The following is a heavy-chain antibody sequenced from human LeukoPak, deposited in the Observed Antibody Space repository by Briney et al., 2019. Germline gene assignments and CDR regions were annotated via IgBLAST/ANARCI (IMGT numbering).Heavy chain of an antibody. CDR3: AAAPQTGTTNY. CDR2: INPTGGST. J-gene: IGHJ4*02. Sequence: GASVKVSCKASGYTFPSYFMHWVRQAPGQGLEWMGIINPTGGSTTYAQKFQERVTITRDMSTSTAYMELSSLRSEDTAVYYCAAAPQTGTTNYWGQGTLVTVSS. CDR1: GYTFPSYF. D-gene: IGHD1-7*01. V-gene: IGHV1-46*01.